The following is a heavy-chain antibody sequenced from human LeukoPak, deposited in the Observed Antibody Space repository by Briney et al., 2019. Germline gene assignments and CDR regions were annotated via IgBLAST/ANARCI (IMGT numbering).Heavy chain of an antibody. V-gene: IGHV3-74*01. J-gene: IGHJ6*03. CDR3: ARTNSGYDSQLYYYYYMDV. Sequence: GGSLRLSCAASGFTFSSYWMHWVRQAPGKGLVWVLRINSDGSSTSYADSVKGRFTISRDNAKNTLYLQMNSLRAEDTAVYYCARTNSGYDSQLYYYYYMDVWGKGTTVTISS. D-gene: IGHD5-12*01. CDR1: GFTFSSYW. CDR2: INSDGSST.